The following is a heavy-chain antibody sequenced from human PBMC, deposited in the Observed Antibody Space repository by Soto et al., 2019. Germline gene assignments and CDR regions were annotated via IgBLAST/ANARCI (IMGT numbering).Heavy chain of an antibody. CDR2: IIPILGIA. CDR3: ARDTIFGVVPDPYYFDY. Sequence: SVKVSCKASGGTFSSYTISWVRQAPGQGLEWMGRIIPILGIANYAQKFQGRVTITADKSTSTAYMELSSLRSEGTAVYYCARDTIFGVVPDPYYFDYWGQGTLVAVSS. D-gene: IGHD3-3*01. CDR1: GGTFSSYT. J-gene: IGHJ4*02. V-gene: IGHV1-69*04.